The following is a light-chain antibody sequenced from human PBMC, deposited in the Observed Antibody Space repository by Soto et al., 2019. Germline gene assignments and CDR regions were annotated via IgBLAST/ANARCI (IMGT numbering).Light chain of an antibody. Sequence: VMTQSPATLSLSPGDTATLSCRASQSINLGLAWYRQKTGQAPRILIYGESTRATGTPDRLSGSGSGTDFNLTISRLQSEDFALYYCQIYNPYSRTCGQGTKV. CDR1: QSINLG. J-gene: IGKJ1*01. CDR2: GES. CDR3: QIYNPYSRT. V-gene: IGKV3D-15*01.